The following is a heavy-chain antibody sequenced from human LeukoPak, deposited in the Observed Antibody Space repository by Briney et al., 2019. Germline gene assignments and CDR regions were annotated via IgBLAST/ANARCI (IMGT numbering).Heavy chain of an antibody. CDR3: AKDAIDYGDSGPFDY. V-gene: IGHV3-30*18. CDR2: ISYDGSNK. D-gene: IGHD4-17*01. J-gene: IGHJ4*02. Sequence: GRSLRLSCAASGVTFSSYGMHWVRQAPGKGLEWVAVISYDGSNKYYADSVKGRFTISRDNSKNTLYLQMNSLRAEDTAVYYCAKDAIDYGDSGPFDYWGQGTLVTVSS. CDR1: GVTFSSYG.